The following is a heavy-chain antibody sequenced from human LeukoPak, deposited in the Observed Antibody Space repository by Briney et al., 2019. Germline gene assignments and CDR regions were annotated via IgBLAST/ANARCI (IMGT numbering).Heavy chain of an antibody. J-gene: IGHJ5*02. CDR3: AKDGGVVVAFSPNWFDP. CDR1: GYSISSGNY. D-gene: IGHD2-15*01. Sequence: SETLSLTCSVSGYSISSGNYWGWIRLPPGKGLQWIGSIYHSGSTYYNPSLKSRVTISVDTSKNQFSLKLSSVTAADTAVYYCAKDGGVVVAFSPNWFDPWGQGTLVIVSS. V-gene: IGHV4-38-2*02. CDR2: IYHSGST.